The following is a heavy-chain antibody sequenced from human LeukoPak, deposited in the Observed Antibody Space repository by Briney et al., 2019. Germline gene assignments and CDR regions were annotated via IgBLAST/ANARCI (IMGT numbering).Heavy chain of an antibody. CDR3: ARVLLRYSGYDSSDY. D-gene: IGHD5-12*01. J-gene: IGHJ4*02. Sequence: ASVKVSCKASGYTFTSYGISWVRQAPGQGLEWMGWISAYNGNTNYAQKLQGRVTMTTDTSTSTAYMELRSLRSDDTAVYYCARVLLRYSGYDSSDYWGQGTLVTVSS. V-gene: IGHV1-18*01. CDR2: ISAYNGNT. CDR1: GYTFTSYG.